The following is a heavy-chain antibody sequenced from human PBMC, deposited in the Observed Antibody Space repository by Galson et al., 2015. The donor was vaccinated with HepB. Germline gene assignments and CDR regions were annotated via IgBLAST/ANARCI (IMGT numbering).Heavy chain of an antibody. V-gene: IGHV4-59*11. J-gene: IGHJ5*02. CDR2: IDNTGGT. CDR1: GTSIGSHY. CDR3: AGDRARRGWFYP. Sequence: ETLSLTCSVSGTSIGSHYWTWIRQPPGKGLEWIGYIDNTGGTYYDPSLRSRVTMPLHSSKNQFSLQLTSMTAADTAIYYCAGDRARRGWFYPRGQGTLVTVSS.